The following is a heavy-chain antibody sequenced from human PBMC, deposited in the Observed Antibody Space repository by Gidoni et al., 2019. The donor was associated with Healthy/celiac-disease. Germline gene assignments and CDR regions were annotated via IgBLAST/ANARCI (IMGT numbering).Heavy chain of an antibody. J-gene: IGHJ4*02. V-gene: IGHV3-23*01. Sequence: EVQLLESGGGLVQPGGSLRLSCAASGFTFSSYTMSWVRQAPGKGLEWVSAISGSGGSTYYADSVKGRFTISRDNSKNTLYLQINSLRAEDTAVYYCANKGPVSPPLGLDYWGQGTLVTVSS. D-gene: IGHD1-20*01. CDR1: GFTFSSYT. CDR2: ISGSGGST. CDR3: ANKGPVSPPLGLDY.